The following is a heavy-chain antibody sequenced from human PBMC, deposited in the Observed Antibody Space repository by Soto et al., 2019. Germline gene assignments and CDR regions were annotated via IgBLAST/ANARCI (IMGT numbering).Heavy chain of an antibody. J-gene: IGHJ5*02. D-gene: IGHD6-13*01. Sequence: ETLSLTCAVSGFSISSGYYWGWIRQPPGQGLEWIGSIYHSGSAYHNPSLKSRVTISVDTSKNQFSLKFTSVTAADTAVYYCARGGKAAAGSYNWFDPWGQGTLVTVSS. V-gene: IGHV4-38-2*01. CDR2: IYHSGSA. CDR3: ARGGKAAAGSYNWFDP. CDR1: GFSISSGYY.